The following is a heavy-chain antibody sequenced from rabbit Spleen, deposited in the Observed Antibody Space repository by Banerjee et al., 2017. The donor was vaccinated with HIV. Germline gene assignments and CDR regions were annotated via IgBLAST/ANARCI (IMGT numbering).Heavy chain of an antibody. V-gene: IGHV1S40*01. CDR3: ARDAGSYDYIDGYFSL. D-gene: IGHD8-1*01. Sequence: QLLVESGGGLVQPGATLRLTCTASGVSFSSNSYMCWVSQAPGKGLEWVGCIYTGNGKVYYASWAKGRFTVSKTSSTTVTLQMTSLTDADTATYFCARDAGSYDYIDGYFSLWGQGTLVTVS. CDR2: IYTGNGKV. CDR1: GVSFSSNSY. J-gene: IGHJ4*01.